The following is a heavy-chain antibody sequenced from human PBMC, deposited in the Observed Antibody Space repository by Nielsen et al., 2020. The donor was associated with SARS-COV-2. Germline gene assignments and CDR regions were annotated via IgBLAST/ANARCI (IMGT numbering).Heavy chain of an antibody. CDR1: GYTFTSYY. CDR3: ARDVNLTGYYSY. Sequence: ASVKVSCKASGYTFTSYYMHWVRQAPGQGLEWMGVINPSGGSTNYAQKFQGRVTMTRDTSTSTVYMELSSLRSEDTAVYYCARDVNLTGYYSYWGRGTLVTVSS. J-gene: IGHJ4*02. CDR2: INPSGGST. D-gene: IGHD3-9*01. V-gene: IGHV1-46*01.